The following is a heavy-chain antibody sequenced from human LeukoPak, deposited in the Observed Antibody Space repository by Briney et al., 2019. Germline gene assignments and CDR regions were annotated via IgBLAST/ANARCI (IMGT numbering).Heavy chain of an antibody. CDR2: ISGSGGST. J-gene: IGHJ6*03. CDR1: GFTFSNAW. CDR3: AKGYQLFSYYYYMDV. V-gene: IGHV3-23*01. D-gene: IGHD2-2*01. Sequence: GGSLRLSCAASGFTFSNAWMSWVRQAPGKGLEWVSAISGSGGSTYYADSVKGRFTISRDNSKNTLYLQMNSLRAEDTAVYYCAKGYQLFSYYYYMDVWGKGTTVTVSS.